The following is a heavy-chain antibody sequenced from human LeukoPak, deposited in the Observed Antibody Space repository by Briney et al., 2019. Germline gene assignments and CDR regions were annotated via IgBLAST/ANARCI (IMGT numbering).Heavy chain of an antibody. CDR3: AKDAYELHLHY. CDR2: IRYDGSSK. CDR1: GFNFNTYT. Sequence: AGGSLRLSCAASGFNFNTYTMNWVRQAPGKGLEWVAFIRYDGSSKYYADSVKGRFTISRDSSKNTLYLQMSSLRGEDTAIYFCAKDAYELHLHYWGQGTLVTVSS. D-gene: IGHD2-15*01. J-gene: IGHJ4*02. V-gene: IGHV3-30*02.